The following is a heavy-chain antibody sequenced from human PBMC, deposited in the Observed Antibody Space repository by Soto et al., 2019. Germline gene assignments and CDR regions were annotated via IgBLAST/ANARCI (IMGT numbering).Heavy chain of an antibody. CDR1: GGSISSGGYS. CDR3: DRADTAMATAFDY. D-gene: IGHD5-18*01. V-gene: IGHV4-30-2*01. Sequence: QLQLQESGSGLVKPSQTLSLTCAVSGGSISSGGYSWSWIRQPPGKGLEWIGYIYHSGSTYYNTSLMSRVTISVDRSKNQVSLKLSSVTAADTAVYYCDRADTAMATAFDYWGQGTLVTVSS. J-gene: IGHJ4*02. CDR2: IYHSGST.